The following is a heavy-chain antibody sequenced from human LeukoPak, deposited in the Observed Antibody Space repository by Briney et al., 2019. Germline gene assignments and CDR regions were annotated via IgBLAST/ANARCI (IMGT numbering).Heavy chain of an antibody. J-gene: IGHJ4*02. Sequence: GGSLRLSCVASGFTVSSNDMSWVRQAPGKGLEWVSFIYRSGDTDYADYVKGRFTISRDNSKNTLYLQMNSLRAEDTAVYYCARGPNGDSYGILDYWGQGTLVTVSS. CDR1: GFTVSSND. CDR2: IYRSGDT. V-gene: IGHV3-53*01. D-gene: IGHD4-17*01. CDR3: ARGPNGDSYGILDY.